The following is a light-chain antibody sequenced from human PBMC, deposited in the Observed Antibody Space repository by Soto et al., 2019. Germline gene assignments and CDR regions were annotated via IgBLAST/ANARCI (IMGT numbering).Light chain of an antibody. J-gene: IGLJ2*01. CDR2: EVS. V-gene: IGLV2-8*01. CDR1: SSDVGGYNY. CDR3: RSYAGSNNLL. Sequence: QSALTQPPSASGSPGHSVTISCTGTSSDVGGYNYVSWYQQHPGKAPQLMIYEVSRRPSGVPDRFSGSKSGNTASLTVSGLQAEDEADYYCRSYAGSNNLLFGGGTKLTVL.